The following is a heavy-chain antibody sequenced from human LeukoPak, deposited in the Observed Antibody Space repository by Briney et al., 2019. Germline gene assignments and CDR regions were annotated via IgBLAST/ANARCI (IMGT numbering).Heavy chain of an antibody. CDR3: GRRGSYSSSSRYWFDP. CDR1: GDSISSSNW. J-gene: IGHJ5*02. V-gene: IGHV4-4*03. Sequence: PETLSLTCAVSGDSISSSNWWNWVRQSPGKGLEWIGEIFQSGSTSYNPSLKSRATISLDKSKNQFSLKLNSVTAADTAIYYCGRRGSYSSSSRYWFDPWGQGTLVTVSS. CDR2: IFQSGST. D-gene: IGHD6-6*01.